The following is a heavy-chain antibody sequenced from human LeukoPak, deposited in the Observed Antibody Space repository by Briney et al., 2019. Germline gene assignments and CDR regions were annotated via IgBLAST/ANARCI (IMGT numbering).Heavy chain of an antibody. D-gene: IGHD6-25*01. V-gene: IGHV3-7*01. CDR1: GFSFSSYR. J-gene: IGHJ4*02. CDR3: ARDAATYPNDY. Sequence: GGSLRLSCAASGFSFSSYRMNWVRQAPGKGLEWVANIKQDGSEKYYVDSVKGRFTISRDNAKNSLYLQMNSLRAEDTAVYYCARDAATYPNDYWGQGTLVTVSS. CDR2: IKQDGSEK.